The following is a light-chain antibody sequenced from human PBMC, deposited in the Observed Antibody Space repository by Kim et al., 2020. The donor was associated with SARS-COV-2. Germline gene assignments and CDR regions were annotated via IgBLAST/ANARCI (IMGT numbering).Light chain of an antibody. CDR2: DTN. CDR1: TGAVTTGHY. CDR3: LLSYSVPRV. J-gene: IGLJ3*02. V-gene: IGLV7-46*01. Sequence: PVATVTLPGGSSTGAVTTGHYPFWFQQKPGQAPRTLIYDTNNRHSWTPARFSASLLGGKAALTLSGAQPEDEADYYCLLSYSVPRVFGGGTQLTVL.